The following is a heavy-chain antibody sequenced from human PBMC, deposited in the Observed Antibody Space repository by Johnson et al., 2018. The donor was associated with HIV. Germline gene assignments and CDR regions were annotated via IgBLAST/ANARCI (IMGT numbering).Heavy chain of an antibody. V-gene: IGHV3-30*04. CDR1: GFTFNNYA. J-gene: IGHJ3*02. Sequence: QVQLVESGGGVVQPGRSLRLSCAASGFTFNNYAMHWVRQAPGKGLECVAVISYDGKNKDYADPVKGRFTLSRDNSKNTLYLQLSSLRTEDTAVFYCARGGVVHDAFDIWGQGTMVTVSS. D-gene: IGHD2-2*01. CDR2: ISYDGKNK. CDR3: ARGGVVHDAFDI.